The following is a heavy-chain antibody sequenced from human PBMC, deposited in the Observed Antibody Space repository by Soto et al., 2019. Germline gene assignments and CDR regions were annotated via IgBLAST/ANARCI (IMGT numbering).Heavy chain of an antibody. Sequence: EVQLVESGGGLIQPGGSLRLSCAASGFTVSSDYMHWVRQAPGKGLEWVSVIHSGGSTYYADSVKDRFTVSRDNFKNTVYLQLNSLRVEDTAVYYCARHDWFDPWGQGILVTVSS. CDR2: IHSGGST. V-gene: IGHV3-53*01. J-gene: IGHJ5*02. CDR1: GFTVSSDY. CDR3: ARHDWFDP.